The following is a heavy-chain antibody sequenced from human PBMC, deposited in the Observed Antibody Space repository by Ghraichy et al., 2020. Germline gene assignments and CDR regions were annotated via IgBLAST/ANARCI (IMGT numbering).Heavy chain of an antibody. V-gene: IGHV4-61*01. J-gene: IGHJ4*02. CDR1: GGSVSSGSYY. D-gene: IGHD6-13*01. CDR3: ARDRMQQLGNGGYDY. Sequence: SETLSLTCTVSGGSVSSGSYYWSWIRQPPGKGLEWIGYIYYSGSTNYNPSLKSRVTISVDTSKNQFSLKLSSVTAADTAVYYCARDRMQQLGNGGYDYWGQGTLVTVSS. CDR2: IYYSGST.